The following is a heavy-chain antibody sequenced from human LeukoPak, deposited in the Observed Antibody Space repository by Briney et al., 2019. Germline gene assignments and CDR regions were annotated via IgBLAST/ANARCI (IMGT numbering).Heavy chain of an antibody. CDR3: ASLYSSSSEDY. V-gene: IGHV4-31*03. CDR2: IYYSGST. Sequence: SETLSLTYTVSGGSISSGGYYWSWIRQHPGKGLEWIGYIYYSGSTYYNPSLKSRVTISVDTSKNQFSLKLSSVTAADTAVYYCASLYSSSSEDYWGQGTLVTVSS. CDR1: GGSISSGGYY. D-gene: IGHD6-6*01. J-gene: IGHJ4*02.